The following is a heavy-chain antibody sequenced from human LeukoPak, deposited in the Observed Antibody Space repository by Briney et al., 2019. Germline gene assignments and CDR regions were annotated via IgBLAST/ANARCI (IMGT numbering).Heavy chain of an antibody. Sequence: SETLSLTCTVSGGSISSYYWSWIRQPPGKGLEWIGYIYYSGSTNYNPSLKSRVTISVDTSKNQFSLKLSSVTAADTAVYYCAGDYGDYYAFDIWGQGTMVTVSS. J-gene: IGHJ3*02. CDR3: AGDYGDYYAFDI. CDR1: GGSISSYY. D-gene: IGHD4-17*01. CDR2: IYYSGST. V-gene: IGHV4-59*03.